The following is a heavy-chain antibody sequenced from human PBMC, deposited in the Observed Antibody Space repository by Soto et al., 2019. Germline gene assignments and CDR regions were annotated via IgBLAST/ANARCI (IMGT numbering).Heavy chain of an antibody. V-gene: IGHV4-34*01. CDR2: INHSGST. CDR1: GGSFSGYY. CDR3: ASWDYSNYASYYYYGMDV. Sequence: SETLSLTCAVYGGSFSGYYWSWIRQPPGKGLEWIGEINHSGSTNYNPSLKSRVTISVDTSKNQFSLKLSSVTAADTAVYYCASWDYSNYASYYYYGMDVWGQGTTVTVS. D-gene: IGHD4-4*01. J-gene: IGHJ6*02.